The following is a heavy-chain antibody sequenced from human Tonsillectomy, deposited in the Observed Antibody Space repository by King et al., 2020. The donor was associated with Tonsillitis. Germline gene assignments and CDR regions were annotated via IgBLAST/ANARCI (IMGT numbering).Heavy chain of an antibody. V-gene: IGHV3-43*01. D-gene: IGHD2-8*01. J-gene: IGHJ4*02. CDR2: ITFDAGST. CDR3: ASEKNQYFTN. Sequence: VQLVESGGVVVQPGGSLRLSCAASGFTFDNYAMHWVRHTPEKGLEWVSLITFDAGSTFYADSVKGRFTISRDNSKNFLYLEMNSLRSEDSALYFCASEKNQYFTNWGQGTLVTVSS. CDR1: GFTFDNYA.